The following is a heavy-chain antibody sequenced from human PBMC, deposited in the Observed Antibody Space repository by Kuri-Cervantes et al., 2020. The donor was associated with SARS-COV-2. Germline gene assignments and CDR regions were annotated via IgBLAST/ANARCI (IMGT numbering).Heavy chain of an antibody. Sequence: GESLKISCEASGFTFGSYGMSWVRQAPGKGLEWVANMKEDGSEKNYVDSVKGRFTISRDNAKNSLYLQMNSLRVEDTAVYYCGTLFKYESSAYRPIENWGQGILVTVSS. CDR1: GFTFGSYG. J-gene: IGHJ4*02. V-gene: IGHV3-7*05. CDR3: GTLFKYESSAYRPIEN. CDR2: MKEDGSEK. D-gene: IGHD3-22*01.